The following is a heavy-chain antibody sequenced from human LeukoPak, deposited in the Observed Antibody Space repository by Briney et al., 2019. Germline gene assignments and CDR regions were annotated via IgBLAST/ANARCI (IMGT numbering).Heavy chain of an antibody. CDR3: ARDLGRDGHRGLDY. CDR1: GGTFSSYA. Sequence: SVKVSCKASGGTFSSYAISWVRQAPGQGREWMGGIIPIFGTANYAQKFQGRVTITTDESTSTAYMELSSLRSEDTAVYYCARDLGRDGHRGLDYWGQGTLVTVSS. J-gene: IGHJ4*02. D-gene: IGHD5-24*01. V-gene: IGHV1-69*05. CDR2: IIPIFGTA.